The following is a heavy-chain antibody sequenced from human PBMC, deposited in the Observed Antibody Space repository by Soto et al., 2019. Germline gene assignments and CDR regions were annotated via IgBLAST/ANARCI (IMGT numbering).Heavy chain of an antibody. CDR3: ARERAVSANFFDY. CDR1: GYTFTRYA. CDR2: INAGSGSS. V-gene: IGHV1-3*01. J-gene: IGHJ4*02. Sequence: RASVKVSCKASGYTFTRYAIHWVRQAPGQGLEWMGWINAGSGSSRYSQNFQGRVTITRGTSASTAYMELSSLIFEDTGVYYCARERAVSANFFDYWGQGTLVTVSS. D-gene: IGHD2-21*02.